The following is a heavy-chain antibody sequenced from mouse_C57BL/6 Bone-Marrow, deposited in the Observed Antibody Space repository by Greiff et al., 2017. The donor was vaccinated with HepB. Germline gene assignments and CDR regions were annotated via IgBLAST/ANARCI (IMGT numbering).Heavy chain of an antibody. D-gene: IGHD2-3*01. Sequence: QVQLQQSGAELVKPGASVKLSCKASGYTFTEYTIHWVKQRSGQGLEWIGWFYPGSGSIKYNEKFKDKATLTADKSSSTVYMELSRLTSEDSAVYFCARDGERPDGYYRAWFAYWGQGTLVTVSA. J-gene: IGHJ3*01. CDR1: GYTFTEYT. CDR3: ARDGERPDGYYRAWFAY. CDR2: FYPGSGSI. V-gene: IGHV1-62-2*01.